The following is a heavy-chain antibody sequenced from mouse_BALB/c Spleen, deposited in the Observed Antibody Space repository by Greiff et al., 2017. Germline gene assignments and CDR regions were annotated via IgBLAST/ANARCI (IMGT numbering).Heavy chain of an antibody. D-gene: IGHD1-3*01. Sequence: EVMLVESGGDLVKPGGSLKLSCAASGFTFSSYGMSWVRQTPDKRLEWVATISSGGSYTYYPDSVKGRFTISRDNAKNTLYLQMSSLKSEDTAMYYCARHEKYYDAMDYWGQGTSVTVSS. J-gene: IGHJ4*01. CDR2: ISSGGSYT. V-gene: IGHV5-6*01. CDR1: GFTFSSYG. CDR3: ARHEKYYDAMDY.